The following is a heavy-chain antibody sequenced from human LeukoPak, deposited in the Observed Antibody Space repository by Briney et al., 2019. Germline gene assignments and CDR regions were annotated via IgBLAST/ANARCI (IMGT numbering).Heavy chain of an antibody. J-gene: IGHJ6*03. Sequence: GGSLRLSCAASGFTVNNAWMSWVRQAPGKGLEWVANIKQDGSEKYYVGSVKGRFTISRDNAKNSLYLQMNSLRAEDTAVYYCARVQRGYSYNPLGYYYYYMDVWGKGTTVTVSS. CDR1: GFTVNNAW. CDR3: ARVQRGYSYNPLGYYYYYMDV. D-gene: IGHD5-18*01. V-gene: IGHV3-7*01. CDR2: IKQDGSEK.